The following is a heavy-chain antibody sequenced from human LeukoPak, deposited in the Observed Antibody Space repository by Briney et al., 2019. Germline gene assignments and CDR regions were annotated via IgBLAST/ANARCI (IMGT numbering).Heavy chain of an antibody. J-gene: IGHJ5*02. CDR2: ISSSSSYI. CDR3: ARDLDYGDYHWFDP. CDR1: GFTFSSYS. Sequence: PGGSLRLSCAASGFTFSSYSMNWVRQAPGKGLEWVSSISSSSSYIYYADSVKGRFTISRDNAKNSLYLQMNGLRAEDTAVYYCARDLDYGDYHWFDPWGQGTLVTVSS. D-gene: IGHD4-17*01. V-gene: IGHV3-21*01.